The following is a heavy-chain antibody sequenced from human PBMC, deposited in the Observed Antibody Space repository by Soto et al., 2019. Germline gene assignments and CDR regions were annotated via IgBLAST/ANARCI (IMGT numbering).Heavy chain of an antibody. J-gene: IGHJ3*01. Sequence: QVQLVQSGAEVKKPGSSVKVSCKASGGTFSSYAISWVRQAPGQGLEWMGGIIPIFGTANYAQKFQGRVTITADESTSTAYMELSSLRFEDTAVYYCGRTSSITTWLDAFDFLGQGKMVTGSS. CDR3: GRTSSITTWLDAFDF. CDR1: GGTFSSYA. CDR2: IIPIFGTA. V-gene: IGHV1-69*01. D-gene: IGHD1-20*01.